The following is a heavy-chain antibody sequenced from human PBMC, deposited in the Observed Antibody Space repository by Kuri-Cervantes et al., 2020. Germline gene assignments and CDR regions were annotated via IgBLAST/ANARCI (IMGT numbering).Heavy chain of an antibody. V-gene: IGHV1-2*02. CDR3: ARSRDGYNRFLDY. CDR1: GYTLTGYY. Sequence: ASVKVSCKASGYTLTGYYMHWVRQAPGQGLEWMGWINPNSGGTDYAQKFQGRVTMTRDTSISTAYMELSRLRSDDTAVYYCARSRDGYNRFLDYWGQGTLVTVSS. J-gene: IGHJ4*02. CDR2: INPNSGGT. D-gene: IGHD5-24*01.